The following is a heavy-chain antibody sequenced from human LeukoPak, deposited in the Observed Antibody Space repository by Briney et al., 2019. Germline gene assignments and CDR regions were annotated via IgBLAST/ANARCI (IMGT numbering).Heavy chain of an antibody. CDR2: ISAYNGNT. D-gene: IGHD1-7*01. J-gene: IGHJ4*02. V-gene: IGHV1-18*04. CDR3: ARAIELELSYKFDY. CDR1: GYTFTAYY. Sequence: ASVKVSCKASGYTFTAYYIHWVRQAPGQGLEWMGWISAYNGNTNYAQKLQGRVTMTTDTPTSTAYMELRSLRSDDTAVYYCARAIELELSYKFDYWGQGTQVTVSS.